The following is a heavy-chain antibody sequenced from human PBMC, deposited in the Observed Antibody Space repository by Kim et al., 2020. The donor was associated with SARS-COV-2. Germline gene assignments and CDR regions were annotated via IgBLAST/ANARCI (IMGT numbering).Heavy chain of an antibody. CDR1: GGTFSSYA. Sequence: SVKVSCKASGGTFSSYAISWVRQAPGQGLEWMGGIIPIFGTANYAQKFQGRVTITADESTSTAYMELSSLRSEDTAVYYCARAGKSVTPGSYYYYGMDVWGQGTTVTVSS. V-gene: IGHV1-69*13. J-gene: IGHJ6*02. CDR3: ARAGKSVTPGSYYYYGMDV. CDR2: IIPIFGTA. D-gene: IGHD3-10*01.